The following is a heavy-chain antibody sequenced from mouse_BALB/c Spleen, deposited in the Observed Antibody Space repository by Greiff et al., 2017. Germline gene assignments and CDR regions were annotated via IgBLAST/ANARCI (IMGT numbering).Heavy chain of an antibody. CDR1: GFTFSSYT. CDR2: ISSGGSYT. D-gene: IGHD1-1*01. J-gene: IGHJ4*01. Sequence: EVKLVESGGGLVKPGGSLKLSCAASGFTFSSYTMSWVRQTPEKRLEWVATISSGGSYTYYPDSVKGRFTISRDNAKNTLYLQMSSLKSEDTAMYYCTRPITTVDYAMDYWGQGTSVTVSS. V-gene: IGHV5-6-4*01. CDR3: TRPITTVDYAMDY.